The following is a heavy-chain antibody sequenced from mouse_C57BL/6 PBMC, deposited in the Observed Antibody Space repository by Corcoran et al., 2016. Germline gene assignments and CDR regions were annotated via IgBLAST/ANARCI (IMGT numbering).Heavy chain of an antibody. Sequence: EFQLQQSGPELVKTGASVKISCKASGYTFTDYYMTWVKQSHGKSLEWIGDINPNNGGTSYNQKFKGKATLTVDKSSSTAYMELRSLTSEDSAVYYCARAFAYWGQGTLVTVSA. V-gene: IGHV1-26*01. CDR1: GYTFTDYY. J-gene: IGHJ3*01. CDR2: INPNNGGT. CDR3: ARAFAY.